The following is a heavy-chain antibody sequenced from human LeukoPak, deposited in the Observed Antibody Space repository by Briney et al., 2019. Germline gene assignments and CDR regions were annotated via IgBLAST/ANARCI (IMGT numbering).Heavy chain of an antibody. CDR3: ARAINYSSSSGVDY. V-gene: IGHV4-39*07. CDR2: INHSGST. D-gene: IGHD6-6*01. Sequence: SETLSLTCTVSGGSISSGSYYWSWIRQPPGKGLEWIGEINHSGSTNYNPSLKSRVTISVDTSKNQFSLRLSSVTAADTAVYYCARAINYSSSSGVDYWGQGTLVTVSS. J-gene: IGHJ4*02. CDR1: GGSISSGSYY.